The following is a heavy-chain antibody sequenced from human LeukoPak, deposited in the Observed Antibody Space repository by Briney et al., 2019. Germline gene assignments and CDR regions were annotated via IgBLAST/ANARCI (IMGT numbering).Heavy chain of an antibody. D-gene: IGHD5-12*01. Sequence: SETLSLTCTVSGGSISSSSYYWGWIRQPPGKGLEWIGSIYYSGSTYYNPSLKSRVTISVDTSKNQFSLKLSSVTAADTAVYYCARHKGVYEYSGYDLGGWFDPWGQGNLVTVSS. CDR3: ARHKGVYEYSGYDLGGWFDP. CDR1: GGSISSSSYY. J-gene: IGHJ5*02. V-gene: IGHV4-39*01. CDR2: IYYSGST.